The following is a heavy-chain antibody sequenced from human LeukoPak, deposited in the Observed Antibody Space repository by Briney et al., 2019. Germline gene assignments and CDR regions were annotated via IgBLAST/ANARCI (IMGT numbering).Heavy chain of an antibody. CDR1: GGSISSYY. Sequence: SETLSLTCTVSGGSISSYYWSWIRQPPGKGLEWIGYIYYSGSTNYKSSLKSRVTISVETSKNQFSLKLRSVTAADTAVYYCARVTGYMIEDYFDYWGQGTLVTVSS. V-gene: IGHV4-59*01. J-gene: IGHJ4*02. CDR3: ARVTGYMIEDYFDY. D-gene: IGHD3-22*01. CDR2: IYYSGST.